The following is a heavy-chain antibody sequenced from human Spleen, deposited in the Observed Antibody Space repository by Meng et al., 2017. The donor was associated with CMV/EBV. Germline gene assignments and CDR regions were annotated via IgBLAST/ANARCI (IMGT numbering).Heavy chain of an antibody. D-gene: IGHD3-10*01. CDR1: GFTFSSYA. Sequence: GESLKISCAASGFTFSSYAMSWVRQAPGKGLEWVSLISGSGGSTYYADSVKGRFTISRDNSKNTLYLQMNSLRAEDTAVYYCAKSDYYGAVDYWGQGTLVTVSS. J-gene: IGHJ4*02. V-gene: IGHV3-23*01. CDR2: ISGSGGST. CDR3: AKSDYYGAVDY.